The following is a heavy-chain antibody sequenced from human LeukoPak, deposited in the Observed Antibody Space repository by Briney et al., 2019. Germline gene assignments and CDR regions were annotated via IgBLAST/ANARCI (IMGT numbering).Heavy chain of an antibody. D-gene: IGHD3-10*01. V-gene: IGHV3-74*01. CDR2: IESNGLA. J-gene: IGHJ5*01. CDR1: GFTFSSYW. CDR3: ARAVTYFYGSVTYDWFES. Sequence: PGGSLRLSCAASGFTFSSYWMHWVRQTPGKGLMWVSRIESNGLALYADSVRDRLTISRDNAKNTVYLQMNSLRADDTAMYYCARAVTYFYGSVTYDWFESWGQGTLVTVSS.